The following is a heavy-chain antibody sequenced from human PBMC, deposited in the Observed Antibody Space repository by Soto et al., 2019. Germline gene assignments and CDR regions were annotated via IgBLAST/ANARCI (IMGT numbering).Heavy chain of an antibody. J-gene: IGHJ6*02. V-gene: IGHV1-69*13. CDR1: GGTFSSYA. CDR2: IIPIFGTA. CDR3: AKHILFHVATPVVPSDYYYGMDF. Sequence: SVKVSCKASGGTFSSYAISWVRQAPGQGLEWMGGIIPIFGTANYAQKFQGRVTITADESTSTAYMELSSLRSEDTAVYYCAKHILFHVATPVVPSDYYYGMDFCDQRTTVAVCS. D-gene: IGHD5-12*01.